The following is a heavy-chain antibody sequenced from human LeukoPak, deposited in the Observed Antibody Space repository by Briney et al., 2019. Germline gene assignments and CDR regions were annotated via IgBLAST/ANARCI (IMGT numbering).Heavy chain of an antibody. CDR2: IYHSGST. J-gene: IGHJ6*03. V-gene: IGHV4-4*02. CDR1: GGSISSSNW. D-gene: IGHD6-13*01. CDR3: ARDRAAAGTSYYYYYMDV. Sequence: SETLSLTCAVSGGSISSSNWWSWVRQPPGKGLEWIGEIYHSGSTNYNPSLKSRVTISVDKSKNQFSLKLRSVTAADTAVYYCARDRAAAGTSYYYYYMDVWGKGTTVTISS.